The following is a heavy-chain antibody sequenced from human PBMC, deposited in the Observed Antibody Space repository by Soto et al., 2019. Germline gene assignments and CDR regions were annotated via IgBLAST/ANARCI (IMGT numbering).Heavy chain of an antibody. J-gene: IGHJ6*02. CDR3: AREARGFWSGYAHYYYYYGMDV. Sequence: GWSLRLSCAASGFTFSSYSMNWVRQAPGKGLEWVSSISSSSSYIYYADSVKGRFTISRDNAKNSLYLQMNSLRAEDTAVYYCAREARGFWSGYAHYYYYYGMDVWGQGTTVTVSS. V-gene: IGHV3-21*01. D-gene: IGHD3-3*01. CDR2: ISSSSSYI. CDR1: GFTFSSYS.